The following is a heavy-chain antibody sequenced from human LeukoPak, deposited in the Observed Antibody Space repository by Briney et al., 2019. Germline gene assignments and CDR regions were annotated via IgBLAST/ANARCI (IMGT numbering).Heavy chain of an antibody. CDR2: IKQDGSEK. V-gene: IGHV3-7*01. Sequence: GGSLRLSCAASGFTFSSYWMSWVRQAPGKGLEWVANIKQDGSEKYYVDSVKGRFTISRDNAKNSPYLQMNSLRAEDTAVYYCARGSQWELRPDAFDIWGQGTMVTVSS. J-gene: IGHJ3*02. D-gene: IGHD1-26*01. CDR1: GFTFSSYW. CDR3: ARGSQWELRPDAFDI.